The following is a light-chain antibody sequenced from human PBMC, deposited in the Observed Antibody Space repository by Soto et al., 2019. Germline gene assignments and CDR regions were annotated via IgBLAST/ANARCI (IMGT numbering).Light chain of an antibody. CDR1: QSVLYSSNNKNY. V-gene: IGKV4-1*01. J-gene: IGKJ4*01. Sequence: DIVMTQSPDSLAVSLGERATINCKSSQSVLYSSNNKNYLAWYQQKPGQPPKLLIYWASTLESGVPDRFSGSGSETDFTLTISSLQAEGVAVYYCQQYYSTPLTFAGGTKVEIK. CDR2: WAS. CDR3: QQYYSTPLT.